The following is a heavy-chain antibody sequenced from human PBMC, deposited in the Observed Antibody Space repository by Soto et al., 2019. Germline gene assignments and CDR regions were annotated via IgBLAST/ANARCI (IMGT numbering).Heavy chain of an antibody. V-gene: IGHV3-21*01. D-gene: IGHD2-15*01. CDR3: AREWDIVVVVAAKLPDYYGMDV. CDR2: ISSSSSYI. Sequence: PGGSLRLSCAASGFTFSSYSMNWVRQAPGKGLEWVSSISSSSSYIYYADSVKGRFTISRDNAKNSLYLQMNSLRAEDTAVYYCAREWDIVVVVAAKLPDYYGMDVWGQGTTVTVSS. J-gene: IGHJ6*02. CDR1: GFTFSSYS.